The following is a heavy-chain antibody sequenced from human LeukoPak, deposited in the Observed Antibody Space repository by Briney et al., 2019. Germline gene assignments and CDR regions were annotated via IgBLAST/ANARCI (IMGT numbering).Heavy chain of an antibody. D-gene: IGHD6-6*01. CDR1: VGSISSAGYY. J-gene: IGHJ4*02. CDR3: ARSYSSSSLDFDY. Sequence: SETLSLTCTVSVGSISSAGYYWSWIRQHPGKGLEWIGYIYYSGSTYYNPSLKSRVTISLDTSKNQFSLNLSSVTAADTAVYYCARSYSSSSLDFDYWGQGTLVIVSS. CDR2: IYYSGST. V-gene: IGHV4-31*03.